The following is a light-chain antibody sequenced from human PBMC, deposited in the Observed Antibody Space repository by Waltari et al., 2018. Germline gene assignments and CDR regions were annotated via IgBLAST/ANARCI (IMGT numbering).Light chain of an antibody. Sequence: QSALTQPASVSGSPGQSITISCTGTSSDVGAYNYVSWYQQHPGKAPKPMIYEASNRPSGVSTRFSASKSGNTASLTISGLQAEDEADYYCSSSTISTTLVFGGGTKLTVL. V-gene: IGLV2-14*01. CDR2: EAS. CDR1: SSDVGAYNY. J-gene: IGLJ2*01. CDR3: SSSTISTTLV.